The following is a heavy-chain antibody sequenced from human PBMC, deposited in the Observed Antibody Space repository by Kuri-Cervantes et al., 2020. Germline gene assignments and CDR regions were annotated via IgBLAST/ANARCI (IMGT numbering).Heavy chain of an antibody. CDR3: ARLGFGDIYFDY. CDR2: INPNSGGT. Sequence: ASVKVSCKASGYTFTGYYMHWVRQAPGQGLEWMGWINPNSGGTNYAQKFQGRVTMTRDTSISTAYMELSRLRSDDAAVYYCARLGFGDIYFDYWGQGTLVTVSS. CDR1: GYTFTGYY. D-gene: IGHD3-10*01. J-gene: IGHJ4*02. V-gene: IGHV1-2*02.